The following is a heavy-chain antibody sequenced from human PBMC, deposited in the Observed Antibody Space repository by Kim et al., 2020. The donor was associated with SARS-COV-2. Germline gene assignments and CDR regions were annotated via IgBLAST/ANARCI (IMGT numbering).Heavy chain of an antibody. V-gene: IGHV3-23*01. Sequence: RFTLSRDNSKNTLYLQMNSLRAEDTAVYYCAKADEFIAAAGSYYYYGMDVWGQGTTVTVSS. D-gene: IGHD6-13*01. CDR3: AKADEFIAAAGSYYYYGMDV. J-gene: IGHJ6*02.